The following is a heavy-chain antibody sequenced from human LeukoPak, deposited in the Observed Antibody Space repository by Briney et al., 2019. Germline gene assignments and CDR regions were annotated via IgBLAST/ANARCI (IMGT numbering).Heavy chain of an antibody. CDR1: GVSISSSSYY. J-gene: IGHJ5*02. CDR3: SRHDRIAAASLFDP. D-gene: IGHD6-13*01. Sequence: SETLSLTCTVSGVSISSSSYYWGWIRQPPGKGLEWIGSIYYSGSTYYNPSLKSRVTISVDTSKNQFSLKLSSATAADTAVYYCSRHDRIAAASLFDPWGKGNLVTVSS. V-gene: IGHV4-39*01. CDR2: IYYSGST.